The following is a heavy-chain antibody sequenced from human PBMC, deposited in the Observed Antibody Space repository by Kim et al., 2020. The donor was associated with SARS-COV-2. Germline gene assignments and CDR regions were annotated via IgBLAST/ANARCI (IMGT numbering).Heavy chain of an antibody. D-gene: IGHD2-15*01. CDR1: GFTFSSYE. J-gene: IGHJ4*02. CDR2: ISSSGSTI. V-gene: IGHV3-48*03. Sequence: GGSLRLSCAASGFTFSSYEMNWVRQAPGKGLEWVSYISSSGSTIYYADSVKGRFTISRDNAKNSLYLQMNSLRAEDTAVYYCASLLLGPHGGEVDYWGQGTLVTVSS. CDR3: ASLLLGPHGGEVDY.